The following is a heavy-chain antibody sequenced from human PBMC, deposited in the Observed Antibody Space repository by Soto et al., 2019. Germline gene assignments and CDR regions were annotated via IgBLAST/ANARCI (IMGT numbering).Heavy chain of an antibody. J-gene: IGHJ4*02. CDR3: ARAPTVTPYFGYIDY. CDR1: GYTFTSYA. D-gene: IGHD4-17*01. Sequence: ASVKVSCKASGYTFTSYAMHWVRQAPGQRLEWMGWINAGNGNTKYSQKFQGRVTITRDTSASTAYMELSSLRSEDTAVYYCARAPTVTPYFGYIDYWGQGTLVTVSS. CDR2: INAGNGNT. V-gene: IGHV1-3*01.